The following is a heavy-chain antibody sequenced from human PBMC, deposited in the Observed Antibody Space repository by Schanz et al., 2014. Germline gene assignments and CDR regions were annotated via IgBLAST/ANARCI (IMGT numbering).Heavy chain of an antibody. CDR3: ARIGGSVFDY. CDR2: ISYGTSYI. D-gene: IGHD3-10*01. Sequence: EVQLLESGGGLVQPGGSLRLSCAASGFSVGNKYMNWVRQAPGKGLEWVSSISYGTSYIYYAESVKGRFTISRDNAKNSLYLQMNGLRAEDTAVYYCARIGGSVFDYWAQGTLVTVSS. V-gene: IGHV3-21*01. CDR1: GFSVGNKY. J-gene: IGHJ4*02.